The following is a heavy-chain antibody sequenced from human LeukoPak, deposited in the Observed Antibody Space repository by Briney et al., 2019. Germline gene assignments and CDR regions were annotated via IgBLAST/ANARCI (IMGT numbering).Heavy chain of an antibody. CDR1: GYTFTGYY. Sequence: GASVKVSCKASGYTFTGYYMHWVRQAPGQGLEWMGWINPNSGGTNYAQKFQGRVTMTRDTFISTAYMELSRLRSDDTAVYYCAREIEDTAMDQYRPFDYWGQGTLVTVSS. J-gene: IGHJ4*02. CDR3: AREIEDTAMDQYRPFDY. CDR2: INPNSGGT. V-gene: IGHV1-2*02. D-gene: IGHD5-18*01.